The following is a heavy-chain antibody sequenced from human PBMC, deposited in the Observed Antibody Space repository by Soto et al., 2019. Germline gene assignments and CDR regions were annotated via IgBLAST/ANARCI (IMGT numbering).Heavy chain of an antibody. CDR3: ARDKAQDGLDAFDI. V-gene: IGHV4-31*03. CDR1: GRSISSGGYY. J-gene: IGHJ3*02. Sequence: LSLTCTFSGRSISSGGYYWSWIRQHPGKGLEWIGYIYYSGSTYYNPSLKSRVTISVDMSKNQFSLKLSSVTAADTAVYYCARDKAQDGLDAFDIWGQGTMVTV. CDR2: IYYSGST. D-gene: IGHD2-2*03.